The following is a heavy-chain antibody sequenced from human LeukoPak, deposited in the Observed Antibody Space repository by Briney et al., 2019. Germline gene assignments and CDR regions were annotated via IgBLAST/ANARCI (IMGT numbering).Heavy chain of an antibody. CDR2: ISSSGDYK. V-gene: IGHV3-21*01. CDR1: GFTFANYA. Sequence: KAGGSLRLSCAASGFTFANYAMSWVRQAPGKGLEWVSSISSSGDYKYYADSLKGRFTISRDNAKNSLYLQMNSVRAEDTAIYYCVKHSGTWVDTPFDIWGQGTMVTVSS. J-gene: IGHJ3*02. D-gene: IGHD1-14*01. CDR3: VKHSGTWVDTPFDI.